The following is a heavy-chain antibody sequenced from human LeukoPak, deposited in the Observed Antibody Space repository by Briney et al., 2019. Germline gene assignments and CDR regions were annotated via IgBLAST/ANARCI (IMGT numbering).Heavy chain of an antibody. CDR3: AKSGYNRFDY. V-gene: IGHV3-23*01. J-gene: IGHJ4*02. Sequence: GGSLRLSCAASGFTFSDYFMSWIRQAPGKGLEWVSSISGSGSGGSTYYADSVKGRFTISRDNSKNTLYLQMNSLRAEDTAVYYCAKSGYNRFDYWGQGTLVTVSS. D-gene: IGHD5-24*01. CDR1: GFTFSDYF. CDR2: ISGSGSGGST.